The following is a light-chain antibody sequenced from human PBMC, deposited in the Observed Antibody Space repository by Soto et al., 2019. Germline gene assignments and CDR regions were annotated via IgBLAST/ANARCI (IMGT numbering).Light chain of an antibody. V-gene: IGKV3-15*01. Sequence: EIVMTQSPATLSVSPGERATLSCRASQSVSSNLAWYQQTPGQAPRLLIYGASTRATGIPARFSGSGSGTEFTLTISSLQSEDFAVYYGQQYNNWPRTFGPGTKVDIK. CDR2: GAS. J-gene: IGKJ3*01. CDR3: QQYNNWPRT. CDR1: QSVSSN.